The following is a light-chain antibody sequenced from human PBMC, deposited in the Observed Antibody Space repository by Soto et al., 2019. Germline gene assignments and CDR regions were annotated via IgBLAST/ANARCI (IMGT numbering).Light chain of an antibody. CDR1: QSVSASQ. CDR3: QQYTQSLWT. CDR2: GIS. Sequence: VLTQSPGTLSLSPWERATLSCRTSQSVSASQLAWYQQKPGQAPRLLIYGISKRAAGIPDRFTGSGSGTDFTLTIDGLEPEDFAVYYCQQYTQSLWTFGQGTKVDIK. J-gene: IGKJ1*01. V-gene: IGKV3-20*01.